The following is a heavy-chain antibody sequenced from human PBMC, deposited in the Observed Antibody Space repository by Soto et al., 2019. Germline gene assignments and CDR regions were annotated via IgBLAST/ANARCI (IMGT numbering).Heavy chain of an antibody. CDR3: ASDRLPSQGQWLAAFDY. J-gene: IGHJ4*02. Sequence: ASVKVSCKASGYTFTSYGISWVRQAPGQGLEWMGWISAYNGNTNYAQKFQGRVTMTRDTSTSTAYMELRSLRSDDTAVYYCASDRLPSQGQWLAAFDYWGQGTLVTVSS. CDR2: ISAYNGNT. V-gene: IGHV1-18*01. CDR1: GYTFTSYG. D-gene: IGHD6-19*01.